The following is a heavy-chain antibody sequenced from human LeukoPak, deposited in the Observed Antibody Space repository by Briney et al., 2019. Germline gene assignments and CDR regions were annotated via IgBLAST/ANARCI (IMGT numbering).Heavy chain of an antibody. J-gene: IGHJ3*02. D-gene: IGHD5-18*01. CDR2: IISSGTTI. V-gene: IGHV3-48*03. Sequence: GGSLRLSCAASGFTFRSYEMNWVRQAPGKGLEWVSYIISSGTTIYYADSVKGRFTISRDNARNSLYLQMNSLRAEDTAVYCCARGLDTAHDAFDIWGQGTVVTVSS. CDR1: GFTFRSYE. CDR3: ARGLDTAHDAFDI.